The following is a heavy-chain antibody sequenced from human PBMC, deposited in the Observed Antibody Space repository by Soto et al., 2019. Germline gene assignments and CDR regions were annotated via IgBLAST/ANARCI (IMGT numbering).Heavy chain of an antibody. J-gene: IGHJ6*02. V-gene: IGHV1-69*13. Sequence: SVKVSCKASGGTFSSYDISWVRQAPGQGLEWMGGIIPIFGTANYAQEFQGRVTITADESTSTAYMELSSLRSEDTAVYYCASARYYYDSSGYYRYYYGMDVWGQ. D-gene: IGHD3-22*01. CDR3: ASARYYYDSSGYYRYYYGMDV. CDR1: GGTFSSYD. CDR2: IIPIFGTA.